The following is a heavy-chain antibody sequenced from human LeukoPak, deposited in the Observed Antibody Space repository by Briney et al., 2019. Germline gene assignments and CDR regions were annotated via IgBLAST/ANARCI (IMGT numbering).Heavy chain of an antibody. CDR2: LSRGGGST. CDR1: GFPFNMFG. CDR3: AKEQRIRHCSEGVCMEGYYFDY. Sequence: GGSLRLPCTGSGFPFNMFGIHWVRQAPGQGLDWVSGLSRGGGSTNYADSVKGRFTISRDYSKNMVFLQMNSLRPEDTAVYYCAKEQRIRHCSEGVCMEGYYFDYWGQGSLVTVSS. J-gene: IGHJ4*02. D-gene: IGHD2-8*01. V-gene: IGHV3-23*01.